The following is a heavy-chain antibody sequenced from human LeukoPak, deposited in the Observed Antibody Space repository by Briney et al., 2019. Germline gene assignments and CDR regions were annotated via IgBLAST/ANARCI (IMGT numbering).Heavy chain of an antibody. CDR3: ARVGLWFGESVGWFDP. CDR1: GGSISSYY. V-gene: IGHV4-4*07. D-gene: IGHD3-10*01. CDR2: IYTSGST. Sequence: SETLSLTCTVSGGSISSYYWSWIRQPAGKGLEWIGRIYTSGSTNYNPSLKSRVTMSVDTSKNQFSLKLSSVTAADTAVYYCARVGLWFGESVGWFDPWGQGTLVTVSS. J-gene: IGHJ5*02.